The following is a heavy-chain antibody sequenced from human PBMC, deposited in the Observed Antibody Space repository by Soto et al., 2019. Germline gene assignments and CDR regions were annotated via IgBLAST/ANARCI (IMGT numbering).Heavy chain of an antibody. Sequence: QVQLQQWGAGLLKPSETMSLTCAVYGGSFSGYYWSWIRQPPGKGLEWIGEITHSGSTNYNPSLNSRGTISVDTSKNQYSLKLSSVTAADTAVYYCARGDNIPYNFDKWGKGTLGTV. CDR3: ARGDNIPYNFDK. D-gene: IGHD2-21*01. V-gene: IGHV4-34*01. CDR1: GGSFSGYY. CDR2: ITHSGST. J-gene: IGHJ4*02.